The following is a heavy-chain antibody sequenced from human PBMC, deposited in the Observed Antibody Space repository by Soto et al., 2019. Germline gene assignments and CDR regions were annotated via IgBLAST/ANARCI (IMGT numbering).Heavy chain of an antibody. V-gene: IGHV3-30-3*01. CDR3: AREWSAATIYYYYGMDV. Sequence: QVQLVESGGGVVQPGRSLRLSCAASGSTFSSYAMHWVRQAPGKGLEWVAVISDDGSNKYYADSVKGRFTISRDNSKNTLYRQRNSLRSEDTAVYYCAREWSAATIYYYYGMDVWGQGTTVTVSS. CDR1: GSTFSSYA. CDR2: ISDDGSNK. J-gene: IGHJ6*02. D-gene: IGHD6-25*01.